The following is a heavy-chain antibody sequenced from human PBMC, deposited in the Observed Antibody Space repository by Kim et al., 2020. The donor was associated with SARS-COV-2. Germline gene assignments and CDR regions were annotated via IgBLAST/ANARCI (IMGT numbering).Heavy chain of an antibody. CDR2: IHPSGGST. J-gene: IGHJ1*01. CDR3: ARDGFSILAGLVEYFQH. Sequence: ASVKVSCKASGYTFTSYYMNWVRQAPGQGLEWMGRIHPSGGSTSYAQKFQGRVTMTRDTSTSTVYMELSSLRSEDTAVYYCARDGFSILAGLVEYFQHWGQGTLVTASS. CDR1: GYTFTSYY. V-gene: IGHV1-46*01. D-gene: IGHD2-21*01.